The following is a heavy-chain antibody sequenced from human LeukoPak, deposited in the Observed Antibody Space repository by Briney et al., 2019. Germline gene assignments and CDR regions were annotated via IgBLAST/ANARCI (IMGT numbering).Heavy chain of an antibody. CDR3: ARADYYYDSSGYLGRDMDV. D-gene: IGHD3-22*01. CDR1: GFTFSSYG. J-gene: IGHJ6*03. V-gene: IGHV3-23*01. Sequence: AGGSLRLSCAASGFTFSSYGMSWVRQAPGKGLEWVSTISGRGDSTHYVDSVKGRFTISRDNSKDTLYLQMNSLRAEDTAVYYCARADYYYDSSGYLGRDMDVWGKGTTVTISS. CDR2: ISGRGDST.